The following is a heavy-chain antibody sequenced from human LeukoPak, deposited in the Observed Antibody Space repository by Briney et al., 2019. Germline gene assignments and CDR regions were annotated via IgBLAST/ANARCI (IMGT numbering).Heavy chain of an antibody. V-gene: IGHV1-69*06. J-gene: IGHJ4*02. CDR3: ARSSFYDSSGYPYYFDY. CDR2: INPSFGTA. D-gene: IGHD3-22*01. Sequence: WASVKVSCKASGGTFSSYAISWVRQAPGQGLEWMGGINPSFGTANYAQKFQGRVTITADKSTSTAYMELSSLRSEDTAVYYCARSSFYDSSGYPYYFDYWGQGTLVTVSS. CDR1: GGTFSSYA.